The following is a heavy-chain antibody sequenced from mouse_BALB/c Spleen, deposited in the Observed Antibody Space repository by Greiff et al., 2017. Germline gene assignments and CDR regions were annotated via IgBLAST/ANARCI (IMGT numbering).Heavy chain of an antibody. D-gene: IGHD1-1*01. V-gene: IGHV14-3*02. J-gene: IGHJ2*01. Sequence: EVQRVESGAELVKPGASVKLSCTASGFNIKDTYMHWVKQRPEQGLEWIGRIDPANGNTKYDPKFQGKATITADTSSNTAYLQLSSLTSEDTAVYYCARASYYYGSSHFDYWGQGTTLTVSS. CDR2: IDPANGNT. CDR1: GFNIKDTY. CDR3: ARASYYYGSSHFDY.